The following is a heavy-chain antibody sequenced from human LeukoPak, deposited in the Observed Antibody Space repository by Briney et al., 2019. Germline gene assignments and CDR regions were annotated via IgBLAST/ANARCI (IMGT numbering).Heavy chain of an antibody. Sequence: PSETLSLTCAVYGGSFSGYYWSWIRQPPGKGLEWIGEINHSGSTNYNPSLKSRVTISVDTSKNQFSLKLCSVTAADTAVYYCARHYYDSSGYPYFDYWGQGTLVTVSS. CDR2: INHSGST. CDR1: GGSFSGYY. J-gene: IGHJ4*02. D-gene: IGHD3-22*01. CDR3: ARHYYDSSGYPYFDY. V-gene: IGHV4-34*01.